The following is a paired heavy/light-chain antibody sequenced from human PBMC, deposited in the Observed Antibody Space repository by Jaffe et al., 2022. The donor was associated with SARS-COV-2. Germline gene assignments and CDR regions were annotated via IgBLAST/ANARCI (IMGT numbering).Light chain of an antibody. V-gene: IGKV2-28*01. J-gene: IGKJ3*01. Sequence: DIVMTQSPLSLPVTPGEPASISCRSSQSLLHSNGYNYLDWYLQKPGQSPQLLIYLGSNRASGVPDRFSGSGSGTDFTLKISRVEAEDVGVYYCMQTLQTLLFTFGPGTKVDIK. CDR3: MQTLQTLLFT. CDR2: LGS. CDR1: QSLLHSNGYNY.
Heavy chain of an antibody. V-gene: IGHV3-30*18. CDR3: AKVAGYNPYYYYGLDV. Sequence: QVQLVESGGGVVQPGRSLRLSCAASGFTFSSYAMHWVRQAPGKGLEWVAVISFDGSSKLYADSVKGRFTISRDNSTNTLHLQMNSLRAEDTAAYFCAKVAGYNPYYYYGLDVWGQGTTVTVSS. CDR1: GFTFSSYA. CDR2: ISFDGSSK. J-gene: IGHJ6*02. D-gene: IGHD6-25*01.